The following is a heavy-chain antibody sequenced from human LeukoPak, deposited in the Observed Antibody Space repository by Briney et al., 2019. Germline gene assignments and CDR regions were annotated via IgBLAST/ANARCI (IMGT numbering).Heavy chain of an antibody. J-gene: IGHJ4*02. CDR3: ARGTRRGYSYGHDY. D-gene: IGHD5-18*01. CDR1: GGSISSYY. Sequence: SETLSLTCTVSGGSISSYYWSWIRQPPGKGLEWIGYIYYSGSTNYNPSLKSRVTISVDTSKNQFSLKLSSVTAADTAVYYCARGTRRGYSYGHDYWGQGTLVTVSS. CDR2: IYYSGST. V-gene: IGHV4-59*12.